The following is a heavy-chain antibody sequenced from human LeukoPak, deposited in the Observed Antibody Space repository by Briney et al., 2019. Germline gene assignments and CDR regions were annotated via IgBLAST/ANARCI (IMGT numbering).Heavy chain of an antibody. CDR2: ISSSSSYI. V-gene: IGHV3-21*01. D-gene: IGHD1-1*01. J-gene: IGHJ4*02. CDR1: GFTFSSYS. CDR3: ARDNFGRGTYDY. Sequence: GGSLRLSCAASGFTFSSYSMNWVRQAPGKGLEWVSSISSSSSYIYYADSVKGRFTISRDNAKNSLYLQMNSLRAEDTAVYYCARDNFGRGTYDYWGQGTLVTVSS.